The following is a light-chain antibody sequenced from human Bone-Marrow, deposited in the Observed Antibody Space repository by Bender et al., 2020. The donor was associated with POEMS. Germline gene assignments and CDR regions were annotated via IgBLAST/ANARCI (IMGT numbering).Light chain of an antibody. Sequence: SYGLTQPPSVSVSPGHTANITCSGDQLGDQYASWYQLKPAQSPVLVSYEHNKRPSGIPGRFFGSNYGNIATLTISGAHALDEADYYCQAWDTSSVVFGGGTKLTVL. J-gene: IGLJ2*01. V-gene: IGLV3-1*01. CDR2: EHN. CDR1: QLGDQY. CDR3: QAWDTSSVV.